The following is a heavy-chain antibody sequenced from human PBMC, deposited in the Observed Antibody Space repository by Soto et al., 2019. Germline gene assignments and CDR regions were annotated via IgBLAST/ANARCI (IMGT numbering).Heavy chain of an antibody. CDR3: ARTPDCTNGVCSAGFDY. CDR2: ISSSSSYT. CDR1: GFTFSDYY. V-gene: IGHV3-11*06. J-gene: IGHJ4*02. D-gene: IGHD2-8*01. Sequence: GGSLRLSCAASGFTFSDYYMSWIRQAPGKGLEWVSYISSSSSYTNYADSVKGRFTISRDNAKNSLYLQMNSLRAEDTAVYYCARTPDCTNGVCSAGFDYWGQGTLVTVPS.